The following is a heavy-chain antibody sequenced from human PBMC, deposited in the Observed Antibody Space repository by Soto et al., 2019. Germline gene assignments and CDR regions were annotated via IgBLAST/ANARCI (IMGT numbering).Heavy chain of an antibody. J-gene: IGHJ1*01. CDR1: GFTFSSYG. CDR3: ARDRVESGYPEYFQH. Sequence: GGSLRLSCAASGFTFSSYGMHWVRQAPGKGLEWVAVISYDGSNKYYADSVKGRFTISRDNSKNTLYLQMNSLRAEDTAVYYCARDRVESGYPEYFQHWGQGTLVTVSS. CDR2: ISYDGSNK. V-gene: IGHV3-30*03. D-gene: IGHD3-22*01.